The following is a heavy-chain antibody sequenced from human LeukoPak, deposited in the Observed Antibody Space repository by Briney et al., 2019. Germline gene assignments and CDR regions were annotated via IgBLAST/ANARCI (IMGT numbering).Heavy chain of an antibody. D-gene: IGHD3-3*01. CDR2: INPNSGGT. CDR1: GYTFTGYY. CDR3: ARDQYDFWTFDY. Sequence: ASVKVSCKASGYTFTGYYMHWVRQAPGQGLEWMGWINPNSGGTNYAQKFQGRVTMTRDTSTSTVYMGLSSLRSEDTAVYYCARDQYDFWTFDYWGQGTLVTVSS. V-gene: IGHV1-2*02. J-gene: IGHJ4*02.